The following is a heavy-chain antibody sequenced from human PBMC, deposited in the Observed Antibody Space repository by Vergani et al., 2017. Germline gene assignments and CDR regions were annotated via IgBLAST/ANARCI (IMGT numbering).Heavy chain of an antibody. CDR2: IYTSGST. V-gene: IGHV4-4*07. D-gene: IGHD3-3*01. CDR3: ATGYYDFWSGYNLGAFDI. Sequence: QVQLQESGPGLVKPSDTLSLTCTVSGGSISSYYWSWIRQPAGKGLEWIGRIYTSGSTDYNPSLKSRVTMSVDTSKNQFSLKLSSVTAADTAVYYCATGYYDFWSGYNLGAFDIWGQGTMVTVSS. J-gene: IGHJ3*02. CDR1: GGSISSYY.